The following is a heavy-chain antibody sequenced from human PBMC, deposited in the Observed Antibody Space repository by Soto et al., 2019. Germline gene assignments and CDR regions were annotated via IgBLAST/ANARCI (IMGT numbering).Heavy chain of an antibody. CDR1: GGSISSSNW. CDR2: IYHSGST. J-gene: IGHJ6*02. CDR3: ARAWPSVDSYGSGVMDV. V-gene: IGHV4-4*02. D-gene: IGHD5-18*01. Sequence: SETLSLTCAVSGGSISSSNWWNWVRQPPGKGLEWIGEIYHSGSTNYNPSLRSRVTISLDKSKNQFSLRVKSVTAADTAEYYCARAWPSVDSYGSGVMDVWGQGTTVTVSS.